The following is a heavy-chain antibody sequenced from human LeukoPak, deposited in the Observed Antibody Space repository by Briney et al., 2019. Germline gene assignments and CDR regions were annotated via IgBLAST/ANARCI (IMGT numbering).Heavy chain of an antibody. D-gene: IGHD6-13*01. CDR1: GFTFSSYG. CDR3: ANIAGPWFDP. V-gene: IGHV3-30*18. J-gene: IGHJ5*02. Sequence: GGSLRLSCAASGFTFSSYGMHWVRQAPGKGLEWVAVISYDGSNKYYADSVKGRFTISRDNSKNTLYLQMNSLRAEDTAVYYCANIAGPWFDPWGQGTLVTVFS. CDR2: ISYDGSNK.